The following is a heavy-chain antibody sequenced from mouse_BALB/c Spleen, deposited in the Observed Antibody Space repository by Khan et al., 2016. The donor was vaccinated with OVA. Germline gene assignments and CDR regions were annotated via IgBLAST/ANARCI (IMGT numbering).Heavy chain of an antibody. J-gene: IGHJ3*01. CDR3: AREWAAWFPT. V-gene: IGHV1-77*01. CDR1: GYTFTDYY. Sequence: QIQLVQSGAELARPGASVTLSCKASGYTFTDYYINWMRQRTGQGLEWIGEIYPGSDNTYYNEKFKGKATLTADKSSSTAYMQLSSLTSEDSAVYFCAREWAAWFPTWGQGTLVTVSA. CDR2: IYPGSDNT.